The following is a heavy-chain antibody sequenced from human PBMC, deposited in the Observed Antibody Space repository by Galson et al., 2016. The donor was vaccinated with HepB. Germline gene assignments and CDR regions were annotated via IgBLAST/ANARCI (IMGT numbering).Heavy chain of an antibody. V-gene: IGHV3-30*18. D-gene: IGHD4-17*01. J-gene: IGHJ4*02. CDR1: GFTFSSYG. CDR3: AKAIGYTVTTSPNY. CDR2: ISYDGSNK. Sequence: SLRLSCAASGFTFSSYGMHWVRQAPGKGLEWVAAISYDGSNKYYADSVKGRFTISRDNSKNTLYLQMNSVRAEDTAVYYCAKAIGYTVTTSPNYWGQGTLVTVSS.